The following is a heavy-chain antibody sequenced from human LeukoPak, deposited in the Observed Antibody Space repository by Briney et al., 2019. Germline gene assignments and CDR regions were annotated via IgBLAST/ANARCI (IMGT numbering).Heavy chain of an antibody. V-gene: IGHV4-4*07. CDR3: ARALETYYYGSGSYYRAFDY. Sequence: SETLSLTCTVSGGSISSYYWSWIRQPAGKGLEWIGRIYTSGSTNYNPSLKSRVTMSVDTSKNQFSLKLSSVTAADTAVYYCARALETYYYGSGSYYRAFDYWGQGTLVTVSS. CDR2: IYTSGST. CDR1: GGSISSYY. D-gene: IGHD3-10*01. J-gene: IGHJ4*02.